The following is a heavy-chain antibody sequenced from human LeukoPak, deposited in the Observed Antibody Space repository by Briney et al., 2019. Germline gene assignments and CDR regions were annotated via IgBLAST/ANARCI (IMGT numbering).Heavy chain of an antibody. CDR2: INEDGTTK. Sequence: GGSLRLSCAVSGLTVSSNYVAWVRQAPGKGLEWVANINEDGTTKYYMDSVKGRFTISRDNAKNSLYLQMNSLRAEDSAVYYCSRDSVKKDDYWGQGTLVTVSS. CDR3: SRDSVKKDDY. V-gene: IGHV3-7*01. D-gene: IGHD3-10*01. CDR1: GLTVSSNY. J-gene: IGHJ4*02.